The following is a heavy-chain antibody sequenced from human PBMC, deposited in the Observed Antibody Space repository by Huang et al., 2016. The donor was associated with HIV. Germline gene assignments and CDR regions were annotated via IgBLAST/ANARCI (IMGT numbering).Heavy chain of an antibody. V-gene: IGHV1-24*01. J-gene: IGHJ3*02. CDR3: AAGYDTYYDI. D-gene: IGHD2-21*01. CDR1: GYTLTELS. CDR2: FAPEHGET. Sequence: QVQLVQSGAEVKKPGASVKVSCKVSGYTLTELSIHWVRQAPGKGLEWMGGFAPEHGETINAQNCQGRVTMTEDTSTDTAYMELHSLRPEDTAVDYCAAGYDTYYDIWGQGTMVIASS.